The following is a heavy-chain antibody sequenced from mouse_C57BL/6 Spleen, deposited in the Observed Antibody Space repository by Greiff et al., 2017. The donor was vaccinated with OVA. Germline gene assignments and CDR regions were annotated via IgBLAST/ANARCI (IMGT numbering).Heavy chain of an antibody. CDR2: IYPGNSDT. J-gene: IGHJ2*01. CDR3: TRDATVVAPTGIAFDY. V-gene: IGHV1-5*01. D-gene: IGHD1-1*01. CDR1: GYTFTSYW. Sequence: VQLQQSGTVLARPGASVKMSCKTSGYTFTSYWMHWVKQRPGQGLEWIGAIYPGNSDTSYNQKFKGKAKLTAVTSASTAYMELSSLTNEDSAVYYCTRDATVVAPTGIAFDYWGQGTTLTVSS.